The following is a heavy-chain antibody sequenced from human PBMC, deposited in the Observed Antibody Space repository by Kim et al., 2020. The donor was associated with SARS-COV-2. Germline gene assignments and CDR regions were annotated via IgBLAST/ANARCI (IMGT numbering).Heavy chain of an antibody. D-gene: IGHD5-12*01. Sequence: ASVKVSCKASGYTFTSYCISWVRQAPGQGLEWMGWISAYSGNTNYAQKLQGRVTMTTDTSTSTAYMELRSLRSDDTAVYYCARARTCMGGYDYDYWGQGTLVTVSS. CDR2: ISAYSGNT. J-gene: IGHJ4*02. V-gene: IGHV1-18*01. CDR3: ARARTCMGGYDYDY. CDR1: GYTFTSYC.